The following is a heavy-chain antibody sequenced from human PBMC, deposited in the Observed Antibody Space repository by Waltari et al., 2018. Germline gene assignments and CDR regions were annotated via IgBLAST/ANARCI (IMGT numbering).Heavy chain of an antibody. CDR1: GFPFSDYS. CDR3: ARDRCWGLCNGGRAFDV. CDR2: VWPDGGDK. V-gene: IGHV3-7*01. J-gene: IGHJ3*01. D-gene: IGHD2-15*01. Sequence: EVQLVDSGGGLVQPGGSLRLSCVASGFPFSDYSMSWVRQAPGKGLEWVANVWPDGGDKNYLESVKGRFTISKDNAKKSVYLEMYSLRAEDTAVYYCARDRCWGLCNGGRAFDVWGQGTVVTVSS.